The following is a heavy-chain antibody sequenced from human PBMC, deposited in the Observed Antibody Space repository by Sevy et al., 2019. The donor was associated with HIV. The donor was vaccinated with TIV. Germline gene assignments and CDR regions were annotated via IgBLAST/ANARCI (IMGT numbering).Heavy chain of an antibody. D-gene: IGHD6-13*01. Sequence: GGSLRLSCVASGFIFNNYGMNWVRQAPGKGLEWVALISYDGTKQYYADSVKGRFSISRDDSKNTLYLQMNSLRTEDTGVYYCAKDQHGRVWYGQTFDFWGQGALVTVSS. CDR1: GFIFNNYG. V-gene: IGHV3-30*18. J-gene: IGHJ4*02. CDR3: AKDQHGRVWYGQTFDF. CDR2: ISYDGTKQ.